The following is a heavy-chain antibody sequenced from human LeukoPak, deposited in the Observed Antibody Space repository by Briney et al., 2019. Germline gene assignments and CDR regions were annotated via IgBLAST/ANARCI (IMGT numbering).Heavy chain of an antibody. V-gene: IGHV4-59*01. J-gene: IGHJ4*02. Sequence: SETLSLTCTDSGGSISGYYWNWIRQPPGKGLEWIGYISYTGSADYNPSLKSRVTISVDTSKNQFSLKVTSLTAADTAVYYCARDKQPGDYWGQGTLVTVSS. CDR3: ARDKQPGDY. CDR2: ISYTGSA. CDR1: GGSISGYY. D-gene: IGHD5-18*01.